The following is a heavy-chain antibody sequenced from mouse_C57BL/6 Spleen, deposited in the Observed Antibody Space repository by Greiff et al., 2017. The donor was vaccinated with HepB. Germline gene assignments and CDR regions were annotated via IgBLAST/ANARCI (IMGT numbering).Heavy chain of an antibody. Sequence: VQLQQSGPELVKPGASVKISCKASGYTFTDYYMNWVKQSHGKSLEWIGDINPNNGGTSYNQKFKGKATLTVDKSSSTAYMELRSLTSEDSAVYYCARPYGYDGYYAMDYWGQGTSVTVSS. CDR2: INPNNGGT. CDR3: ARPYGYDGYYAMDY. CDR1: GYTFTDYY. V-gene: IGHV1-26*01. J-gene: IGHJ4*01. D-gene: IGHD2-2*01.